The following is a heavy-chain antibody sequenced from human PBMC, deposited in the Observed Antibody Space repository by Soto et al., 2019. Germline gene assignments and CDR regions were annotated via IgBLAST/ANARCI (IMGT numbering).Heavy chain of an antibody. CDR1: GGSISSYY. D-gene: IGHD4-17*01. Sequence: SETLSLTCTVSGGSISSYYWSWIRQPPGKGLEWIGYIYYSGSTNYNPSLKSRVTISVDTSKNQFSLKLSSVTAADTAVYYCARDGYQDYGDYSTLDYWGQGTLVTVSP. CDR2: IYYSGST. J-gene: IGHJ4*02. V-gene: IGHV4-59*12. CDR3: ARDGYQDYGDYSTLDY.